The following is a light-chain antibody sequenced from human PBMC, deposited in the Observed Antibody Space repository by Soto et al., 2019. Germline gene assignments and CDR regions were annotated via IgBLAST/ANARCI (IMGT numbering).Light chain of an antibody. J-gene: IGKJ1*01. CDR1: QSISSW. CDR2: DAS. CDR3: QQYNSYSPT. Sequence: DIQMTQSPSTLSASVGDRVTITCRASQSISSWLAWYQQKPGKAPKLLIYDASSLESGVPSRFSGSGSGTTVTLSISSLQPYDFATYYCQQYNSYSPTFGQGTKVEIK. V-gene: IGKV1-5*01.